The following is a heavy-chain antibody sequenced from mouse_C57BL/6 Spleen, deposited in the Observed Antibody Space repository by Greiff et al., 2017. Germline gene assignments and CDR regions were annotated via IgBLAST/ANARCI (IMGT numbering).Heavy chain of an antibody. D-gene: IGHD1-1*01. CDR1: GYTFTDYA. CDR2: IDPETGGT. Sequence: VQLQQSGAELVRPGASVTLSCKASGYTFTDYAMHWVKQTPVHGLEWIGAIDPETGGTAYNQKFKGKAILTADKSSSTAYMERRSLTSDDSAVYYCTVGSSYGFAYWGQGTLVTVSA. CDR3: TVGSSYGFAY. J-gene: IGHJ3*01. V-gene: IGHV1-15*01.